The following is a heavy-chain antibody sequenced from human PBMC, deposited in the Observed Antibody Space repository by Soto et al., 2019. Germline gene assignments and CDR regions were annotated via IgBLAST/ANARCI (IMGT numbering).Heavy chain of an antibody. V-gene: IGHV4-31*03. CDR1: GGSISSGGYY. J-gene: IGHJ3*02. CDR3: AREVGLPAAMVRDAFDI. CDR2: IYYSGST. D-gene: IGHD2-2*01. Sequence: SETLSLTCTVSGGSISSGGYYWSWIRQHPGKGLEWIGYIYYSGSTYYNPSLKSRVTISVDTSKNQFSLKLSSVTAADTAVYYCAREVGLPAAMVRDAFDIWGQGTMVTVSS.